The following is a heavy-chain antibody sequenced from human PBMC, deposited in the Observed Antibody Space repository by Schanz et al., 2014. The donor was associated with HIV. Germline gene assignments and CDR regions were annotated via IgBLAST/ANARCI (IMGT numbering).Heavy chain of an antibody. Sequence: EVQLVESGGGLVKPGGSLRISCAASGFTFSSYRMNWVRHAPGKGLEGVLSISASGTYNFYGDSVKGRFTISRDNSKNTLYLQMNSLRADDTAVYYCARDLQGLARQGGMDIWGQGTTVIVSS. D-gene: IGHD6-6*01. V-gene: IGHV3-21*02. CDR3: ARDLQGLARQGGMDI. CDR2: ISASGTYN. J-gene: IGHJ6*02. CDR1: GFTFSSYR.